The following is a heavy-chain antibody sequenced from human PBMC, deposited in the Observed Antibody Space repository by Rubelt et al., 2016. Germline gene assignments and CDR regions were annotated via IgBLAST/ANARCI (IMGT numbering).Heavy chain of an antibody. CDR2: IDRSGST. Sequence: QVQLQESGPGLVKPSGTLSLTCAVSGGSISSDDKWTWVRQPPGKELEWIGEIDRSGSTNYNPSLKSRVTKSVDKSKNQYSLALVSVTAACTAVYYCARGGNWKFDRWGQGTLVTVSS. CDR3: ARGGNWKFDR. CDR1: GGSISSDDK. D-gene: IGHD1-1*01. V-gene: IGHV4-4*02. J-gene: IGHJ5*02.